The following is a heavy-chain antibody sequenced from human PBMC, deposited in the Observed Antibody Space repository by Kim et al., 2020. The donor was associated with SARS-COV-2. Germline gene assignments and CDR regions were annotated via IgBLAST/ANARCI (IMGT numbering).Heavy chain of an antibody. Sequence: ADAVGGRFTISRDNSKNMVYLQVKSLRTEDTAVYYCAKMGSGSYLKWFDSWGQGTLVTVSS. V-gene: IGHV3-23*01. J-gene: IGHJ5*01. CDR3: AKMGSGSYLKWFDS. D-gene: IGHD3-10*01.